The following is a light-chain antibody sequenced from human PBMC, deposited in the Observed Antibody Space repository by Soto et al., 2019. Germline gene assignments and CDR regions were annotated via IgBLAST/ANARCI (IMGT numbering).Light chain of an antibody. CDR3: LQSQSYWT. CDR2: QAS. Sequence: DIQMTQSPSTLSASVGDRVSITCRASQSISRQLAWYQQKPGKAPNLLIYQASNLETGVPSRFTGSRSGTEVTLSISSLQPDDLATYYCLQSQSYWTFGQKTKVEV. CDR1: QSISRQ. V-gene: IGKV1-5*03. J-gene: IGKJ1*01.